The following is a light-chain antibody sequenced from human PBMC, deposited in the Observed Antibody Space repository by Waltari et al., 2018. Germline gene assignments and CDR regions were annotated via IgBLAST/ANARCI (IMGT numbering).Light chain of an antibody. CDR1: QSISTW. CDR2: KAS. V-gene: IGKV1-5*03. Sequence: TQSPSSLSASVGDKVPITCRASQSISTWLAWFQLKPGKAPKLLIYKASNLESGVPSRFSGSGSGTEFTLTISSLLPEDFATYYCQQYNSDSHSFGQGTRLEIK. CDR3: QQYNSDSHS. J-gene: IGKJ2*01.